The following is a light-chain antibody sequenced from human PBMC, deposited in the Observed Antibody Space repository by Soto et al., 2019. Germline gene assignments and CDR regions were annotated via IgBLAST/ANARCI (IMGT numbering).Light chain of an antibody. Sequence: QSALTQPASVSGSHGQSITISCTGTSSDVGGYNYVSWYQQHPGKAPKLMIYEVSNRPSGVSNRFSGSKSGNTASLTISGLQAEDEADYYCSSYTSSSTPWVFGGGTKLTGL. J-gene: IGLJ3*02. V-gene: IGLV2-14*01. CDR3: SSYTSSSTPWV. CDR1: SSDVGGYNY. CDR2: EVS.